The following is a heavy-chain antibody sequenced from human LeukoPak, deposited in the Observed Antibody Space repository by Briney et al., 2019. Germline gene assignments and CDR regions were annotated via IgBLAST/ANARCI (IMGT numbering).Heavy chain of an antibody. CDR2: ISSSSSTI. D-gene: IGHD5-12*01. CDR1: GFTFSSYS. Sequence: GGSLRLSCAASGFTFSSYSMNWVRQAPGKGLEWVSYISSSSSTIYYADSVKGRFTIPRDNAKNSLYLQMNSLRAEDTAVYYCASEEKYSGYGYFDYWGQGTLVTVSS. J-gene: IGHJ4*02. V-gene: IGHV3-48*04. CDR3: ASEEKYSGYGYFDY.